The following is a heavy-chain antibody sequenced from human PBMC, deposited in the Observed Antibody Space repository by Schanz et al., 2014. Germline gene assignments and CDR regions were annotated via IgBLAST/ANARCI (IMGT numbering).Heavy chain of an antibody. Sequence: EVQLLESGGGLVQPGGSLRLSCAASGLIFSNYVMSWVRQAPGKGLEWVSYVSRSTPDIYYADSVKGRFTISRDNAKNSLYLEMNSLRAEDTAVYYCAKSDAFDIWGQGTLVTVSS. CDR1: GLIFSNYV. V-gene: IGHV3-48*01. CDR3: AKSDAFDI. J-gene: IGHJ3*02. CDR2: VSRSTPDI.